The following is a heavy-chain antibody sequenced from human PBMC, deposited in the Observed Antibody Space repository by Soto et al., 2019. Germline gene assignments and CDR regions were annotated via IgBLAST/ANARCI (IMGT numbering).Heavy chain of an antibody. Sequence: KPXGSLRLSCAASGFTFSDYYMSWIRQAPGKGLEWVSYISSSGGTIYYADSVKGRFTISRDNAKNSLYLQMNSLRAEDTAVYYCASAGTIPDFDYWGQGTLVTVSS. CDR2: ISSSGGTI. CDR1: GFTFSDYY. CDR3: ASAGTIPDFDY. V-gene: IGHV3-11*01. D-gene: IGHD1-7*01. J-gene: IGHJ4*02.